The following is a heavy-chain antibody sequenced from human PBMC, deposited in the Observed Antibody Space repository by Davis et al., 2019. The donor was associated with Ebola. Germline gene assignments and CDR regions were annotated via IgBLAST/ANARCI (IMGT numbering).Heavy chain of an antibody. Sequence: PGGSLRLSCAASGLDFSRSVLYWXXHAPRPSLHSFSARTESAADITYAASVKGRFTVSRDYSMNTVYLQCNSLRAEDTAVYYCAKLAVRGSYYGSDFWGRGTLVTVSS. V-gene: IGHV3-23*01. J-gene: IGHJ4*02. D-gene: IGHD3-10*01. CDR2: RTESAADI. CDR3: AKLAVRGSYYGSDF. CDR1: GLDFSRSV.